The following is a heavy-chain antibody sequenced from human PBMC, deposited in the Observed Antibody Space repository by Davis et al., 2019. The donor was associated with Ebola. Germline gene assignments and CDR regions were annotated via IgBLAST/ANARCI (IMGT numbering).Heavy chain of an antibody. CDR2: IWYDGSNK. V-gene: IGHV3-33*01. CDR1: GFTFSSYG. Sequence: GESLKISCAASGFTFSSYGMHWVRQAPGKGLEWVAVIWYDGSNKYYADSVKGRFTISRDNAKNSLYLQMNSLRAEDTAVYYCARDINYYGMDVWGQGTTVTVSS. CDR3: ARDINYYGMDV. D-gene: IGHD1-14*01. J-gene: IGHJ6*02.